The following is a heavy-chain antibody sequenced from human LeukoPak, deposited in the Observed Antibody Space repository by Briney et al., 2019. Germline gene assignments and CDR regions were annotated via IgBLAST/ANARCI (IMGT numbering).Heavy chain of an antibody. CDR2: IKQDGSEK. Sequence: PGGSLRLSCAASGFTFSSYWMSWVRLAPGKGLEWVANIKQDGSEKYYVDSVKGRFTISRDNAKNSLYLQMNSLRAEDTAVYYCARDSRDGYRPYLDYGMDVWGQGTTVTVSS. J-gene: IGHJ6*02. D-gene: IGHD5-24*01. CDR1: GFTFSSYW. CDR3: ARDSRDGYRPYLDYGMDV. V-gene: IGHV3-7*03.